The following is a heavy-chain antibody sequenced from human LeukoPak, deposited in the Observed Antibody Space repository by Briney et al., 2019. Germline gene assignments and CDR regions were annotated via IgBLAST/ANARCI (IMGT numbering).Heavy chain of an antibody. D-gene: IGHD6-13*01. CDR2: IYYSGST. J-gene: IGHJ4*02. CDR3: ARTGTHSNSLYYFDY. CDR1: GASISSYY. V-gene: IGHV4-59*01. Sequence: SETLSLTCTVSGASISSYYWSWIRQPPGKGLEWIGYIYYSGSTNYNSSLKSRVTISVDTSKKQFSLKLSSVTAADTAVYYCARTGTHSNSLYYFDYWGQGTLVTVSS.